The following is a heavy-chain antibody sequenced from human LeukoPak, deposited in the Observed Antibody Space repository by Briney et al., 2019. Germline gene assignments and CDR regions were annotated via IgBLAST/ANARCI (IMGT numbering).Heavy chain of an antibody. CDR1: GYTFTSYG. J-gene: IGHJ6*03. D-gene: IGHD3-10*01. CDR2: ISAYNGNT. Sequence: GASVKVSCKASGYTFTSYGISWVRQAPGQGLEWMGWISAYNGNTNYAQKLQGRVTMTTDTSTSTAYMELRSLRSDDTAVYYCARVSADDYYYYYYYYMDVWGEGTTVTVSS. V-gene: IGHV1-18*01. CDR3: ARVSADDYYYYYYYYMDV.